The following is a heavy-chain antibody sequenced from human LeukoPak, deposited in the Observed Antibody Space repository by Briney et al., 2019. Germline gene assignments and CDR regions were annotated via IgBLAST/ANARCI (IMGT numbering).Heavy chain of an antibody. D-gene: IGHD3-22*01. CDR3: ARNLRKPSYYYDSSGYNIYYYMDV. V-gene: IGHV4-39*07. CDR1: GGSISSSAYY. J-gene: IGHJ6*03. CDR2: IYSSGST. Sequence: SETLSLTCTVSGGSISSSAYYWGWIRQPPGEGLEWIGSIYSSGSTYYNPSLKSRVTISVDTSKNQFSLKLSSVTAADTAVYYCARNLRKPSYYYDSSGYNIYYYMDVWGKGTTVTVSS.